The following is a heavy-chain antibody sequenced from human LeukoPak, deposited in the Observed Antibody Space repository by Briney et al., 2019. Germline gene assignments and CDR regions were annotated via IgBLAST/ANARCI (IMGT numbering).Heavy chain of an antibody. CDR2: INHSGST. V-gene: IGHV4-34*01. Sequence: PSETLSLTCAVYGGSFSGYYWSWIRQPPGNGLEWIGEINHSGSTNYNPSLKSRVTISVDTSKNQFSLKLSSVTAADTAVYYCARAPPRVYGSGSRNNWFDPWGQGTLVTVSS. D-gene: IGHD3-10*01. CDR1: GGSFSGYY. J-gene: IGHJ5*02. CDR3: ARAPPRVYGSGSRNNWFDP.